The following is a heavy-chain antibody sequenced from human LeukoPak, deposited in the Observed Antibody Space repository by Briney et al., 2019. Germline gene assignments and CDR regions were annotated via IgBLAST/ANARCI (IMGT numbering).Heavy chain of an antibody. Sequence: PGGSLRLSCTASGFTFSYYTMNWARQAAGKGLECVSSISSSISYIYYADSVKGRFTISRDNAKNSLHLQMNSLRAEDTAVYYCARALHCSSTSCYLHYMDVWGKGTTVTVSS. CDR3: ARALHCSSTSCYLHYMDV. CDR2: ISSSISYI. CDR1: GFTFSYYT. V-gene: IGHV3-21*01. J-gene: IGHJ6*03. D-gene: IGHD2-2*01.